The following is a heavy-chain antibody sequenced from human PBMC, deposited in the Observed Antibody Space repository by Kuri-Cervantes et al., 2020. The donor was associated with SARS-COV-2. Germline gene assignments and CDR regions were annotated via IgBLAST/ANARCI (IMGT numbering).Heavy chain of an antibody. V-gene: IGHV4-30-4*08. CDR3: AREYWGPGYYYMDV. Sequence: SETLSLTCSVSGGSIRSRYWSWIRQPPGKGLEWIGFIYYTGSTYYIPSLNSRLSISLDTSKNQFSLKLSSVTAADTAVYYCAREYWGPGYYYMDVWGKGATVTVSS. CDR1: GGSIRSRY. CDR2: IYYTGST. J-gene: IGHJ6*03. D-gene: IGHD3-16*01.